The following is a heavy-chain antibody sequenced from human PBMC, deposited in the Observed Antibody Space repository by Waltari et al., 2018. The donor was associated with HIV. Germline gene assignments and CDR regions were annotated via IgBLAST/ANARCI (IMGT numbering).Heavy chain of an antibody. D-gene: IGHD2-21*02. CDR2: MNPNSKKT. J-gene: IGHJ4*02. CDR1: GYTFTSSD. Sequence: QVQLVQSGAEVKKPGASVKVSCKASGYTFTSSDINWVRKATGQGLEWMGWMNPNSKKTGFAQKFQGRISMTRNTSIGTAYMELSSLRSLDTAVYYCARTFNGDLDYWGQGTLVTVS. CDR3: ARTFNGDLDY. V-gene: IGHV1-8*01.